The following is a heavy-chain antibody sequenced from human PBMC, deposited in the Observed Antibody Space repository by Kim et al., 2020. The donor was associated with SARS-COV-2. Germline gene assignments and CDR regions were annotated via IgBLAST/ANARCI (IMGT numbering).Heavy chain of an antibody. D-gene: IGHD5-12*01. J-gene: IGHJ4*02. CDR3: ATGDSGYDSLNY. Sequence: SETLSLTCSVSGVSISSYHWSWIRQPPGKGLEWIGYISYSGSAIYNPSLQSRVSISVDTSKNQFSLKLRSLTAADTAVYYCATGDSGYDSLNYWGQGTLVTVSS. V-gene: IGHV4-59*01. CDR1: GVSISSYH. CDR2: ISYSGSA.